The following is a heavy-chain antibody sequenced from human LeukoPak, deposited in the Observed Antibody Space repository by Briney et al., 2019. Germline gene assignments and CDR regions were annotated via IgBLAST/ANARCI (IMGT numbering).Heavy chain of an antibody. V-gene: IGHV1-2*04. D-gene: IGHD2-15*01. CDR2: INPNSGGT. CDR3: ARDSSDIRSLIAH. CDR1: GYTFTGYY. J-gene: IGHJ1*01. Sequence: GASVKVSCKASGYTFTGYYMHWVRQAPGQGLEWMGWINPNSGGTNYAQKFQGWVTMTRDTSISTAYMELSSLRSEDAAVYYCARDSSDIRSLIAHWGQGTLVTVSS.